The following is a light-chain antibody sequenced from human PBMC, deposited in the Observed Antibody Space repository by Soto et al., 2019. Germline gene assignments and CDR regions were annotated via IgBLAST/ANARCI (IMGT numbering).Light chain of an antibody. CDR2: DVS. Sequence: QSALTQPASVSGSPGQSITISCTGTSSDVGGYNYVSWYQHHPGKAPKLVIYDVSNRPSGFSTRFSGSKSGNTASLTISGLQAVDEADYYCTSYTSSSTVIFGGGTQLTVL. J-gene: IGLJ2*01. V-gene: IGLV2-14*03. CDR3: TSYTSSSTVI. CDR1: SSDVGGYNY.